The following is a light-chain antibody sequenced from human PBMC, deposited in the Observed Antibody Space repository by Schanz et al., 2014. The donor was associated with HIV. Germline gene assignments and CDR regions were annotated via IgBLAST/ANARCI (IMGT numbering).Light chain of an antibody. V-gene: IGLV2-8*01. J-gene: IGLJ3*02. CDR3: SSYAGSNNLV. Sequence: QSALTQPASVSGSPGLSITIACTGTSSDVGGYNFVSWYQQHPGKAPKLMIYEVSKRPSGVPDRFSGSKSGNTASLTVSGLQAEDEADYYCSSYAGSNNLVFGGGTKLTVL. CDR2: EVS. CDR1: SSDVGGYNF.